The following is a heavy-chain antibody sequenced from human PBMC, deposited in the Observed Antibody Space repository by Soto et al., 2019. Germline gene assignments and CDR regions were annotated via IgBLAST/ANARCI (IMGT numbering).Heavy chain of an antibody. CDR2: INPTGGST. D-gene: IGHD4-4*01. J-gene: IGHJ3*01. CDR3: ARAACTTVTNRLNDVFDV. Sequence: QVQLVQSGAEVKKPGASVRVSCKASGYTFTNYYIDWVRQAPGQGLGWMGIINPTGGSTTYVQKFQGRVTMTRDTSTSTVYMELSSLRSEDTAVYYCARAACTTVTNRLNDVFDVWGQGTMVTVSS. CDR1: GYTFTNYY. V-gene: IGHV1-46*03.